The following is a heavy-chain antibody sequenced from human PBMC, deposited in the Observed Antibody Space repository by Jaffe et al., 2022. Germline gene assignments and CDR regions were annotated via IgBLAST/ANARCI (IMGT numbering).Heavy chain of an antibody. D-gene: IGHD6-19*01. J-gene: IGHJ3*02. CDR2: IRYDGSNK. CDR1: GFTFSSYG. V-gene: IGHV3-30*02. CDR3: AKDIFVVAGYDAFDI. Sequence: QVQLVESGGGVVQPGGSLRLSCAASGFTFSSYGMHWVRQAPGKGLEWVAFIRYDGSNKYYADSVKGRFTISRDNSKNTLYLQMNSLRAEDTAVYYCAKDIFVVAGYDAFDIWGQGTMVTVSS.